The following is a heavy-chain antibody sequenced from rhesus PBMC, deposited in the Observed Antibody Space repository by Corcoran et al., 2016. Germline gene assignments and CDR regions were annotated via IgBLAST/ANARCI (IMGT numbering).Heavy chain of an antibody. D-gene: IGHD2-2*01. Sequence: QRQLQESGPGRVKTSETLSLTCAVPGGSISRNNWIWIRQPPGQGLEWIVHISGSGWSTDYNPSLKSRITISTDTSKNQFSLKLSSVTAADTALYYCARIVPSLDWYFDFWGPGTPITISS. V-gene: IGHV4-173*01. CDR3: ARIVPSLDWYFDF. CDR1: GGSISRNN. J-gene: IGHJ2*01. CDR2: ISGSGWST.